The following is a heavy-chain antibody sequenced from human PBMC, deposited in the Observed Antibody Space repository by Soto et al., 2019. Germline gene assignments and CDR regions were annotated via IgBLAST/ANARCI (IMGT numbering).Heavy chain of an antibody. D-gene: IGHD6-19*01. Sequence: SETLSLTCTVSGGSISSYYWSWIRQPPGKGLEWIGYIYYSGSTNYNPSLKSRVTISVDTSKNQFSLKLSSVTAADTAVYYCARDTAQYKYSSGWYRNNWFDPWGQGTLVTVSS. CDR3: ARDTAQYKYSSGWYRNNWFDP. CDR2: IYYSGST. CDR1: GGSISSYY. V-gene: IGHV4-59*01. J-gene: IGHJ5*02.